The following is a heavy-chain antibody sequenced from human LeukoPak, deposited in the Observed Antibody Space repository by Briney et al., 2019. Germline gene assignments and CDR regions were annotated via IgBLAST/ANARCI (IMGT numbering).Heavy chain of an antibody. CDR3: ARDDYGDYSIWFDP. CDR1: GFTFDDYG. V-gene: IGHV3-20*04. D-gene: IGHD4-17*01. CDR2: INWSGGST. Sequence: WGSLRLSCAASGFTFDDYGMSWVRQAPGKGLEGVSGINWSGGSTGYADSVKGRFTISRDNAKNSLYLQMNSLRAEDTALYYCARDDYGDYSIWFDPWGQGPLVTVSS. J-gene: IGHJ5*02.